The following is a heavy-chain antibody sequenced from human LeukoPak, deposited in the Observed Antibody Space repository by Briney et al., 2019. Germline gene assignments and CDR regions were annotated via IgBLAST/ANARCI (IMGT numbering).Heavy chain of an antibody. D-gene: IGHD1-26*01. J-gene: IGHJ6*02. Sequence: GGSLGLSCAASGFTFDDYAMHWVRQAPGKGLEWVSLISGDGGSTYYADSVKGRFTISRDNSKNSLYLQMNSLRTEDTALYYCAKDAGTNSYYYYYGMDVWGQGTTVTVSS. CDR2: ISGDGGST. CDR3: AKDAGTNSYYYYYGMDV. V-gene: IGHV3-43*02. CDR1: GFTFDDYA.